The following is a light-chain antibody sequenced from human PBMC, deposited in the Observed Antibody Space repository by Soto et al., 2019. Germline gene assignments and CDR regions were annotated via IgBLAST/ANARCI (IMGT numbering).Light chain of an antibody. Sequence: EIVMTQSPATLSVSPGERATLSCRASQSVSSNLAWYQQKAGQAPRLLMYGASTRAIGIPGRFSGSGSGTEFTLTISSLQSEDFAVYYCQQYNNWPFITFGQGTRLEIK. V-gene: IGKV3-15*01. CDR1: QSVSSN. CDR3: QQYNNWPFIT. J-gene: IGKJ5*01. CDR2: GAS.